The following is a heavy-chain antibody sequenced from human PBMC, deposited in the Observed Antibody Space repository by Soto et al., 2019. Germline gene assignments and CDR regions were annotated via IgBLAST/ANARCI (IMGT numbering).Heavy chain of an antibody. CDR2: IKSKTDGGTT. J-gene: IGHJ6*02. V-gene: IGHV3-15*07. CDR1: GFTFSNAW. CDR3: TAYYDFWSGPHYYYYGMDV. D-gene: IGHD3-3*01. Sequence: GGSLRLSCAASGFTFSNAWMNWVRQAPGKGLEWVGRIKSKTDGGTTDYAAPVKGRFTISRDDSKNTLYLQMNSLKTEDTAVYYCTAYYDFWSGPHYYYYGMDVWGQGTTVTVSS.